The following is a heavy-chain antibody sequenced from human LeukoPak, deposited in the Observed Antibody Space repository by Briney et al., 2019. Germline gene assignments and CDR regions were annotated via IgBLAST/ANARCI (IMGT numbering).Heavy chain of an antibody. J-gene: IGHJ3*02. Sequence: GGSLRLSCAASGFTFSRYGMHWVRQAPGKGLEWVSSISSSGTYVYCADSVKGRFTISRDNAKNSSSLQMNSLRADDAAVYYCARASSKQLAGYLPDGFDIWGQGTMVTVSS. CDR1: GFTFSRYG. V-gene: IGHV3-21*01. D-gene: IGHD3-9*01. CDR2: ISSSGTYV. CDR3: ARASSKQLAGYLPDGFDI.